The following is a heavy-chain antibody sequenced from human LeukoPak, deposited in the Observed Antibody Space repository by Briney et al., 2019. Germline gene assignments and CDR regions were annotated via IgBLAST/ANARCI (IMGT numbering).Heavy chain of an antibody. D-gene: IGHD3-3*01. CDR1: GYTFTSYG. Sequence: ASVKVSCKASGYTFTSYGFSWVRQAPGQGLEWMGWISAYNGNTNYAQKLQGRVTMTTDTSTSTAYMELRSLRFDDTAVYYCARTYYDFWSAYSDYWGQGTLVTVSS. J-gene: IGHJ4*02. CDR3: ARTYYDFWSAYSDY. V-gene: IGHV1-18*01. CDR2: ISAYNGNT.